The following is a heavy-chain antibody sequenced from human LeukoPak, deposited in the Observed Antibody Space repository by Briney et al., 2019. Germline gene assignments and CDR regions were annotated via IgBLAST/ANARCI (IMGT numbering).Heavy chain of an antibody. V-gene: IGHV3-23*01. J-gene: IGHJ4*02. CDR2: IRGSGDNT. Sequence: PGGSLRLSCAASGFTFSSYAMSWVRQAPGKGLEWVSLIRGSGDNTYYAASVKGRFTISRDFSKNTVFLHMNSLRAEDTAMYYCARGDDSGYYDYFDYWGQGALVTVSS. CDR3: ARGDDSGYYDYFDY. D-gene: IGHD3-22*01. CDR1: GFTFSSYA.